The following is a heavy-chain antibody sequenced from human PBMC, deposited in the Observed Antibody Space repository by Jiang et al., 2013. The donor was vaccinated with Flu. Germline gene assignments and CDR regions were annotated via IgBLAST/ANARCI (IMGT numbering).Heavy chain of an antibody. J-gene: IGHJ3*02. V-gene: IGHV4-39*01. CDR1: GGSISSSSYY. CDR3: ARLSLVTRTRVPDAFDI. CDR2: IYYSGST. D-gene: IGHD6-6*01. Sequence: LLKPSETLSLTCTVSGGSISSSSYYWGWIRQPPGKGLEWIGSIYYSGSTYYNPSLKSRVTISVDTSKNQFSLKLSSVTAADTAVYYCARLSLVTRTRVPDAFDIWGQGTMVTVSS.